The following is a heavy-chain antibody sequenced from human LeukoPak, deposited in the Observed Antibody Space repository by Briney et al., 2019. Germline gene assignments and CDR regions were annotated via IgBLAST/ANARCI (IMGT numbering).Heavy chain of an antibody. D-gene: IGHD4-17*01. V-gene: IGHV1-18*01. CDR3: ARVGSRRSVEGDYEGEYYYYGMDV. CDR2: ISAYNGNT. Sequence: PVASVKVSCKASGYTFTSYGISWVRQAPGQGLEWMGWISAYNGNTNYAQKLQGRVTMTTDTSTSTAYMELRSLRFDDTAVYYCARVGSRRSVEGDYEGEYYYYGMDVWGQGTTVTVSS. J-gene: IGHJ6*02. CDR1: GYTFTSYG.